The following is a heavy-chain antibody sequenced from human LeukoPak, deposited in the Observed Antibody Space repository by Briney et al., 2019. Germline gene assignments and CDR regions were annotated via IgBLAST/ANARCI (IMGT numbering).Heavy chain of an antibody. CDR1: GFTFSSYW. D-gene: IGHD6-19*01. CDR3: ARRGALAGTGDY. CDR2: INSDGSST. Sequence: PGGSLRLSCAASGFTFSSYWMHWVCQAPGKGLVWVSRINSDGSSTSYADSVKGRFTISRDNAKNTLYLQMNSLRAEDTALYYCARRGALAGTGDYWGQGTLAAVSS. V-gene: IGHV3-74*01. J-gene: IGHJ4*02.